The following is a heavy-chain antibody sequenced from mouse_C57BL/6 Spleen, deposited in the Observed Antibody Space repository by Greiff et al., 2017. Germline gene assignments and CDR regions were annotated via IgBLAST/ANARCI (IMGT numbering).Heavy chain of an antibody. CDR3: ATANQGNYYAMDY. CDR1: GYSITSGYY. D-gene: IGHD4-1*01. V-gene: IGHV3-6*01. Sequence: EVKLQESGPGLVKPSQSLSLTCSVTGYSITSGYYWNWIRQFPGNKLEWMGYISYDGSNNYNPSLKNRISITRDTSKNQFFLKLNSVTTEDTATYYCATANQGNYYAMDYWGQGTSVTVSS. J-gene: IGHJ4*01. CDR2: ISYDGSN.